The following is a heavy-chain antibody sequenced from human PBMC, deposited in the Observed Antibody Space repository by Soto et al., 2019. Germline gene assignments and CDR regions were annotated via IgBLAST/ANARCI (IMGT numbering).Heavy chain of an antibody. CDR1: GGTFSSYA. Sequence: SVKVSCKASGGTFSSYAISWVRQAPGQGLEWMGGIIPIFGTANYAQKFQGRVTITADESTSTAYMELSSLRSEDTAVYYCARDHRPNYYDSISPANWFDPWGQGTLVTVSS. V-gene: IGHV1-69*13. J-gene: IGHJ5*02. D-gene: IGHD3-22*01. CDR2: IIPIFGTA. CDR3: ARDHRPNYYDSISPANWFDP.